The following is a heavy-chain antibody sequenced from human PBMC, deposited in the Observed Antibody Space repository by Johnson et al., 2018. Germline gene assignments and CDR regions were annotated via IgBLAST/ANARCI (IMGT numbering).Heavy chain of an antibody. J-gene: IGHJ6*03. CDR2: IWYDGSNK. V-gene: IGHV3-33*01. CDR1: GFTFSSYG. CDR3: ARGSAAPSSSSYYYYYMDV. D-gene: IGHD6-6*01. Sequence: VQLLETGGGVVQPGRSLRLSCAASGFTFSSYGMHWVRQAPGKGLEWVAVIWYDGSNKYYDDSVKGRFTLSRDKFKTTLYRQMNSLSAEDTAVYYCARGSAAPSSSSYYYYYMDVWGKGTTVTVSS.